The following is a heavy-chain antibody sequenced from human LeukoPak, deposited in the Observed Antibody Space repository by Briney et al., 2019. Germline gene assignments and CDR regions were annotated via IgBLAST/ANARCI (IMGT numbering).Heavy chain of an antibody. CDR1: GGTFSSYA. D-gene: IGHD1-26*01. CDR3: ARDEGRVGGSYHQDTRFDY. J-gene: IGHJ4*02. CDR2: IIPIFGTA. V-gene: IGHV1-69*05. Sequence: SVKVSCKASGGTFSSYAISWVRQAPGQGLEWMGGIIPIFGTANYAQKFQGRVTMTRDTSISTAYMELSRLRSDDTAVYYCARDEGRVGGSYHQDTRFDYWGQGTLVTVSS.